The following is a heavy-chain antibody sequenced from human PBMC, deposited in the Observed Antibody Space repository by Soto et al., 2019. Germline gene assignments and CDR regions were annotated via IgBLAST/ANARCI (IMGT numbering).Heavy chain of an antibody. CDR2: IYYSGST. D-gene: IGHD6-13*01. CDR3: ARDYQWELAAAGGYYYYYGMDV. V-gene: IGHV4-31*03. Sequence: PSETLSLTCTVSGGSISSGGYYWSWIRQHPGKGLEWIGYIYYSGSTYYNPSLKSRVTISVDTSKNQFSLKLSSVTAADTAVYYCARDYQWELAAAGGYYYYYGMDVWGQGTTVTVSS. CDR1: GGSISSGGYY. J-gene: IGHJ6*02.